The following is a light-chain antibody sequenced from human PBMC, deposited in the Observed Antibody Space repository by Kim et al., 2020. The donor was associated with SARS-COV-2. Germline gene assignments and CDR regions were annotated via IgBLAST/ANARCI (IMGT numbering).Light chain of an antibody. Sequence: SYELTQPLSVSVALGQTARITCGGNNIESKNVHWYQQKPGQAPVVVIYRDSDRPSEIPERFSGSNSGSTATLTISRAQAGDEADYYCQVWDSTTYVFGTGTKVTVL. V-gene: IGLV3-9*01. CDR1: NIESKN. CDR2: RDS. CDR3: QVWDSTTYV. J-gene: IGLJ1*01.